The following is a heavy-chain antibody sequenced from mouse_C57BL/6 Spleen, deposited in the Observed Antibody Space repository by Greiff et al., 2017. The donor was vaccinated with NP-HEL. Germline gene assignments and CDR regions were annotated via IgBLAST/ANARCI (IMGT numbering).Heavy chain of an antibody. CDR2: IDPSDSET. CDR1: GYTFTSYW. V-gene: IGHV1-52*01. Sequence: QVQLKQSGAELVRPGSSVKLSCKASGYTFTSYWMHWVKQRPIQGLEWIGNIDPSDSETHYNQKFKDKATLTVDKSSSTAYMQLSSLTSEDAAVYYCARTNYYGSSYCYYAMDYWGQGTSVTVSS. D-gene: IGHD1-1*01. J-gene: IGHJ4*01. CDR3: ARTNYYGSSYCYYAMDY.